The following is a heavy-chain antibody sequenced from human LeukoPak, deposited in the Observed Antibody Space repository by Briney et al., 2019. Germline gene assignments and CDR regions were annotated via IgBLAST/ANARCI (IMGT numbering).Heavy chain of an antibody. V-gene: IGHV5-51*01. J-gene: IGHJ3*02. Sequence: GESLKISCKGSGYSFTSYWIGWVRQMPGKGLEWMGIIYPGDSDTRYSPSFQGQVTISADKSISTAYLQWSSLKASDTAMYYCARHLRITVTTGCAFDIWGQGTMVTVSS. CDR2: IYPGDSDT. D-gene: IGHD4-17*01. CDR3: ARHLRITVTTGCAFDI. CDR1: GYSFTSYW.